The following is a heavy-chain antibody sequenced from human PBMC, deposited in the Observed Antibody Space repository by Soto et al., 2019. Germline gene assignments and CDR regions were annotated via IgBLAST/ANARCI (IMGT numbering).Heavy chain of an antibody. CDR1: GFTFSSYG. CDR3: AQPDIVVVVAARRSAV. Sequence: GGSLRLSCAVSGFTFSSYGISWARKAPGKGLEWVSVISGSGGSTYYADSVKGRCTTSRDNSKNTLYLQMNSLIAEDTAVYYCAQPDIVVVVAARRSAVWGKGTTVTVSS. CDR2: ISGSGGST. J-gene: IGHJ6*04. V-gene: IGHV3-23*01. D-gene: IGHD2-15*01.